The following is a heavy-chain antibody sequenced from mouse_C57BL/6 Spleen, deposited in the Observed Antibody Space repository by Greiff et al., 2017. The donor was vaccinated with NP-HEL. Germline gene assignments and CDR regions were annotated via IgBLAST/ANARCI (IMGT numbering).Heavy chain of an antibody. J-gene: IGHJ4*01. V-gene: IGHV14-2*01. CDR2: IDPEDGEP. Sequence: VQLKESGAELVKPGASVKLSCTASGFNIKDYYMHWVKQRPEQGLEWIGRIDPEDGEPKYAPKFQGKATIPADTSSNTAYLQLTSLTSEDTAVYYCASGRFGGYAMDYWGQGTSVTVSS. CDR3: ASGRFGGYAMDY. CDR1: GFNIKDYY.